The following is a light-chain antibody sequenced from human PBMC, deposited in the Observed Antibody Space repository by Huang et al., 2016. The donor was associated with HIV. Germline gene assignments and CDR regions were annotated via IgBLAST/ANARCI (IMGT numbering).Light chain of an antibody. J-gene: IGKJ2*01. CDR3: QQGET. Sequence: EIMLTQSPATLSVSPGERATLSCRASQSISTNLAWYQQKPGLAPRLLIYSASTRATGIPARFSGSGSGTEFTLTISSLQSEDFAVYYCQQGETFGQGTKLEIK. CDR2: SAS. CDR1: QSISTN. V-gene: IGKV3-15*01.